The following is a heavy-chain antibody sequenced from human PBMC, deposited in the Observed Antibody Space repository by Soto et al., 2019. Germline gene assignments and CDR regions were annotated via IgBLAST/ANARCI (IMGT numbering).Heavy chain of an antibody. CDR1: RFTFSGYW. Sequence: VQLVESGGGLVQPGGSLRLSCAASRFTFSGYWMSWVRQAPGKGLEWVANINPDGSEKFYVDSVKGRFTISRDNAKNSQDLQMNSLRAEDTAVYYCARDKGYLDYWGQGTLVTVSS. CDR2: INPDGSEK. D-gene: IGHD2-2*01. J-gene: IGHJ4*02. CDR3: ARDKGYLDY. V-gene: IGHV3-7*01.